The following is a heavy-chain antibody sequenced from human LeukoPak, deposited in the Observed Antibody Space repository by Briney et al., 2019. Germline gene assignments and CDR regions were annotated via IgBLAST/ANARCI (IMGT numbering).Heavy chain of an antibody. D-gene: IGHD2-2*01. CDR3: ARDGLGYCSSTSCPNVFDP. CDR1: GYTFTSYY. V-gene: IGHV1-46*03. CDR2: INPSGGST. Sequence: ASVKVSCKASGYTFTSYYMYWVRQAPGQGLEWMGIINPSGGSTSYAQKFQGRVTMTRDTSTSTVYMELSSLRSEDTAVYYCARDGLGYCSSTSCPNVFDPWGQGTLVTVSS. J-gene: IGHJ5*02.